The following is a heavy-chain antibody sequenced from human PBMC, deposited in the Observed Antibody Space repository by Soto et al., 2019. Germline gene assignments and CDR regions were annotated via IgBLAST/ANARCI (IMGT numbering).Heavy chain of an antibody. J-gene: IGHJ4*02. CDR1: GCPFSSYA. CDR3: ARDKDWAFDY. V-gene: IGHV3-23*01. D-gene: IGHD3-9*01. CDR2: ISGSGGST. Sequence: GSLRLSCAASGCPFSSYAMSWVRQATGKGLEWVSAISGSGGSTYYADSVKGRFTVSRDNAQNSLFLLMNSLRAEDTAVYYCARDKDWAFDYWGQGTLVTVSS.